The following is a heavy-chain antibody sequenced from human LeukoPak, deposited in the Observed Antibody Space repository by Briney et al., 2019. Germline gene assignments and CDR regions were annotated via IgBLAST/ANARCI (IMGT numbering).Heavy chain of an antibody. V-gene: IGHV1-69*05. D-gene: IGHD3-3*01. J-gene: IGHJ3*02. CDR1: GGTFSSYA. Sequence: ASVKVSCKASGGTFSSYAISWVRQAPGQGLEWMGGIIPIFGTANYAQKFQGRVTITTDESTSTAYMELSSLRSEDTAVYYCARVGDFRNDAFDIWGQGTMVTVSS. CDR2: IIPIFGTA. CDR3: ARVGDFRNDAFDI.